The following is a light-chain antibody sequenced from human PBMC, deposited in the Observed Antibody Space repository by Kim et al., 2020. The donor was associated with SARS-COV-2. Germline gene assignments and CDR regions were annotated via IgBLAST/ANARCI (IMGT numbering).Light chain of an antibody. J-gene: IGKJ1*01. CDR1: QGISSY. Sequence: SSVGDRVTITCRASQGISSYLAWYQQKAGKVPKLLIYAASALQSGVPSRFRGSGSGTDFTLTISSLQPEDVATYYCQRYNSVPWTFGQGTKVEIK. CDR3: QRYNSVPWT. CDR2: AAS. V-gene: IGKV1-27*01.